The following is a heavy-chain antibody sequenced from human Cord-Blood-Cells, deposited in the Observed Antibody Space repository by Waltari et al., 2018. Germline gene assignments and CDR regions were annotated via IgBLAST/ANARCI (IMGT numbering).Heavy chain of an antibody. Sequence: QVQLVQSGAEVKKPGSSVKVSCKASGGTFSSYAISWVRQAPGQGLEWMGRIIPILGIANYAQKFQGRVTITADKSTSTAYMELSSLRSEDTAVYYCARAYELTGDAFDIWGQGTMVTVSS. V-gene: IGHV1-69*09. CDR2: IIPILGIA. CDR1: GGTFSSYA. CDR3: ARAYELTGDAFDI. D-gene: IGHD7-27*01. J-gene: IGHJ3*02.